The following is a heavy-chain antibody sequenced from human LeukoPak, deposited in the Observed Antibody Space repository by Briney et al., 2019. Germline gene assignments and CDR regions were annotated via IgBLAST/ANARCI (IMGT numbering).Heavy chain of an antibody. CDR1: GFTFSSYS. CDR2: ISSSSSTM. J-gene: IGHJ4*02. CDR3: ARDSLTYYDSSGSPSY. Sequence: PGGSLRLSCAASGFTFSSYSMNWVRQAPGKGLEWVSYISSSSSTMYYADSVKGRFTISRDNAKNSLYLQMNSLRAEDTAVYYCARDSLTYYDSSGSPSYWGQGTLVTVSS. D-gene: IGHD3-22*01. V-gene: IGHV3-48*01.